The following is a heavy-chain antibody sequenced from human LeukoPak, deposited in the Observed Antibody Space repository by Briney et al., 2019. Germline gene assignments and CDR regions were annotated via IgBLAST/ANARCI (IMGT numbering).Heavy chain of an antibody. V-gene: IGHV3-49*03. CDR2: IRSKAYGGTT. CDR3: AKARGKTTVAPYYFDY. Sequence: PGRSLRLSCTASGFTFGDYAMSWFRQAPGKGLEWVGFIRSKAYGGTTEYAASVKGRFTISRDDSKSIAYLQMNSLKTEDTAVYYCAKARGKTTVAPYYFDYWGQGTLVTVSS. CDR1: GFTFGDYA. D-gene: IGHD4-23*01. J-gene: IGHJ4*02.